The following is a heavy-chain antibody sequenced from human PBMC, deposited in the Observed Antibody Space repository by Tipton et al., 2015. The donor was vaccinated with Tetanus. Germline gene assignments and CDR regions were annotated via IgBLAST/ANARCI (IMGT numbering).Heavy chain of an antibody. CDR2: ISWNSGSI. D-gene: IGHD2-21*02. CDR3: AKDTGVTPHYGMDV. Sequence: FLRLSCAASGFTFDDYAMHWVRQAPGKGLEWVSGISWNSGSIGYADSVKGRFTISRDNAKNSLYLQMNSLRAEDTALYYCAKDTGVTPHYGMDVWGQGTTVTVSS. CDR1: GFTFDDYA. V-gene: IGHV3-9*01. J-gene: IGHJ6*02.